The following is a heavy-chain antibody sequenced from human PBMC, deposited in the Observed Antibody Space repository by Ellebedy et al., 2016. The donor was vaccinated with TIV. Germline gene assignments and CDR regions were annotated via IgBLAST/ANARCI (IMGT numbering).Heavy chain of an antibody. CDR2: ISAYNGNT. J-gene: IGHJ4*01. V-gene: IGHV1-18*04. CDR1: DNSFTRFG. D-gene: IGHD5-12*01. CDR3: ARDLASGYPDY. Sequence: AASVKVSCKAYDNSFTRFGFTWVRQAPGQGLAWMGWISAYNGNTKHAQKPQGRVTMTTDTSTRTAYMELRSLRSDDTAVYYCARDLASGYPDYWGHGTLVTVSS.